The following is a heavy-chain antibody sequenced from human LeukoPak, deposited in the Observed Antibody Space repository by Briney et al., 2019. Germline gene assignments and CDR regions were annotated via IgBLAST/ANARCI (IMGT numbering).Heavy chain of an antibody. J-gene: IGHJ3*02. Sequence: SETLSLTCAVSGGSISSSSYYWGWIRQPPGKGLEWLRSIYYSGSTYYNPSLKSRVTISVDTSKNQFYLKLSSVTAVDTAVYYCAAGYSSGWPDDFDIWGQGTMVTVSS. CDR3: AAGYSSGWPDDFDI. V-gene: IGHV4-39*01. D-gene: IGHD6-19*01. CDR1: GGSISSSSYY. CDR2: IYYSGST.